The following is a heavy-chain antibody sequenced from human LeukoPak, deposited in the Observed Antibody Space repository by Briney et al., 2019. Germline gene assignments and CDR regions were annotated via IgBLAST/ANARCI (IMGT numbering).Heavy chain of an antibody. CDR2: IRYDGSFQ. Sequence: PGGSLRLSCAASGFTFSDYGMHWVRQAPGKGLEWVAFIRYDGSFQFYAGSVKGRFTFSRDNSKNTLFLQMNSLRAEDTAVYYCASGVLDVWGKGTTVTISS. CDR3: ASGVLDV. J-gene: IGHJ6*04. V-gene: IGHV3-30*02. CDR1: GFTFSDYG. D-gene: IGHD2-8*01.